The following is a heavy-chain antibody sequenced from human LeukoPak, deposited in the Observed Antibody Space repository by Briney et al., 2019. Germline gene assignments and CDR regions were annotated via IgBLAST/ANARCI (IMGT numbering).Heavy chain of an antibody. CDR3: ARDLTTKGVVATIMGIFDY. CDR1: GYTFTSYG. CDR2: ISAYNGNT. Sequence: ASVKVSCKASGYTFTSYGISWVRQAPGQGLEWMGWISAYNGNTNYAQKLQGRVTMTTDTSTSTAYMELRSLRSDDTAVYYCARDLTTKGVVATIMGIFDYWGQGTLVTVSS. D-gene: IGHD5-12*01. J-gene: IGHJ4*02. V-gene: IGHV1-18*01.